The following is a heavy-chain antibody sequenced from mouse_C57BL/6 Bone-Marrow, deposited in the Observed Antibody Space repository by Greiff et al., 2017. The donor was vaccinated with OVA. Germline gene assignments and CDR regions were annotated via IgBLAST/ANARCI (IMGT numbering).Heavy chain of an antibody. J-gene: IGHJ2*01. CDR1: GYTFTDYE. CDR3: TRRDTTVDY. V-gene: IGHV1-15*01. D-gene: IGHD1-1*01. Sequence: VQLQQSGAELVRPGASVTLSCKASGYTFTDYEIHWVKQTPVHGLEWIGAIDPETGGTAYNQKFKGKAILTADKSSSTAYMELRSLTSEDSAVYYCTRRDTTVDYWGQGTTLTVSS. CDR2: IDPETGGT.